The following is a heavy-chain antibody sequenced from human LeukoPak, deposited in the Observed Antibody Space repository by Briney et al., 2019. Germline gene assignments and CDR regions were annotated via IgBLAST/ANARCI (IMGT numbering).Heavy chain of an antibody. CDR1: GFTFSSYA. Sequence: GASLRLSCAASGFTFSSYAMSWVRQAPGKGLEWVSATSGSGGSTYYADSVKGRFTISRDNSKNTLYLQMNSLRAEDTAVYYCAKGGAYGPGCYFDYWGQGTLVTVSS. V-gene: IGHV3-23*01. CDR2: TSGSGGST. D-gene: IGHD3-10*01. J-gene: IGHJ4*02. CDR3: AKGGAYGPGCYFDY.